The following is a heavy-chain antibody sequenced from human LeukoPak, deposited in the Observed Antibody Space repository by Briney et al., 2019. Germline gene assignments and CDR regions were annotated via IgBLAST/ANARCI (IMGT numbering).Heavy chain of an antibody. V-gene: IGHV4-38-2*01. Sequence: SETLSLTCAGSAYSISNGYYWVWIRQPPGRGLEWIGSLYHSDSAYYNTSHRSRVSMSVDTSKNQFSLTLSFVTAADTAVYYCARQHDSYYYYYIDVWGSGTTVTVSS. CDR2: LYHSDSA. J-gene: IGHJ6*03. CDR3: ARQHDSYYYYYIDV. CDR1: AYSISNGYY.